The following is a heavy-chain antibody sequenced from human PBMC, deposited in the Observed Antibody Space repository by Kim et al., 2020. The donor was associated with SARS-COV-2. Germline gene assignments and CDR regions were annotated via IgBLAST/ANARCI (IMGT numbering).Heavy chain of an antibody. CDR3: ARLDGSGSYYIDY. Sequence: YNPSLKSRVTISVDTSKTQFSLKLSSVTAADTAVYYCARLDGSGSYYIDYWGQGTLVTVSS. J-gene: IGHJ4*02. V-gene: IGHV4-59*08. D-gene: IGHD3-10*01.